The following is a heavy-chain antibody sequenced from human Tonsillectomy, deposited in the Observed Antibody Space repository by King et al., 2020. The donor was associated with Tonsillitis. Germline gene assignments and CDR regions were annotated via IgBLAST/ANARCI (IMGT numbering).Heavy chain of an antibody. J-gene: IGHJ6*03. CDR2: SYYSGST. V-gene: IGHV4-30-4*01. Sequence: QLQESGPGLVKPSQTLSLTCTVFGGSINRGNYYWCWIRQPPGKGLEWIGNSYYSGSTNYNPSLKSGVTISVDMSKNQFSLKLSAVTAADTAVYYCARGMYDIVVVPAAIRHYYYMDVWGKGTTVTVSS. D-gene: IGHD2-2*02. CDR3: ARGMYDIVVVPAAIRHYYYMDV. CDR1: GGSINRGNYY.